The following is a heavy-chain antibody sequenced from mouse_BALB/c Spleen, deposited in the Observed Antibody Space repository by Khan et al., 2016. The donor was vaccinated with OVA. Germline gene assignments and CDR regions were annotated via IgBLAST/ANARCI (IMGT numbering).Heavy chain of an antibody. Sequence: QVQLQQSGAELVRPGSSVKISCKASGYTFSSSWMNWVKQRPGQGLEWIGQIYPGDGDNNYNGKFKGKATLTADNSSRTAYMQLSSLTSEDSAVYFCARYYGSRFAYWGQGTLVTVSA. J-gene: IGHJ3*01. D-gene: IGHD1-1*01. CDR3: ARYYGSRFAY. CDR2: IYPGDGDN. CDR1: GYTFSSSW. V-gene: IGHV1-80*01.